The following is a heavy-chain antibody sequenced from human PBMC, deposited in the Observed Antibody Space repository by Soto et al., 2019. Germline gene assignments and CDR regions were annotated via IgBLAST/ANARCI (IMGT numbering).Heavy chain of an antibody. V-gene: IGHV1-69*13. Sequence: SVKVSCKASGGTFSSYAISWVRQAPGQGLEWMGGIIPIFGTANYAQKFQGRVTITADESTSTAYMELSSLRSEDTAVYYCARGTVRGITMIVKTPGAFDIWGQGTMVTVSS. D-gene: IGHD3-22*01. CDR2: IIPIFGTA. J-gene: IGHJ3*02. CDR3: ARGTVRGITMIVKTPGAFDI. CDR1: GGTFSSYA.